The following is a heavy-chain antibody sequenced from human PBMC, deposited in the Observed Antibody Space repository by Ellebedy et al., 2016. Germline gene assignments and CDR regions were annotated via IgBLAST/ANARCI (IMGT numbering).Heavy chain of an antibody. CDR3: ASYRFGGSDAFDI. V-gene: IGHV3-48*02. J-gene: IGHJ3*02. CDR1: GFTFSSYS. Sequence: GGSLRPSCAASGFTFSSYSMNWVRQAPGKGLEWVSYISSSSSTIYYADSVKGRFTISRDNAKNSLYLQMNSLRDEDTAVYYCASYRFGGSDAFDIWGQGTMVTVSS. CDR2: ISSSSSTI. D-gene: IGHD3-16*01.